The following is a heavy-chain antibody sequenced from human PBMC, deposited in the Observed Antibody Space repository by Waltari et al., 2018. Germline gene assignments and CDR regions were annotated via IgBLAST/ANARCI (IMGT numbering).Heavy chain of an antibody. V-gene: IGHV5-51*01. Sequence: EVQLVQSGAEVKKPGESLKISCKGSGYSFSRYWIGWVRQIPGKGLEWMGIISPGDSDTRYSPSFQGHVTISADKSISTAYLQWSSLKASDTAMYYCARSDYSNTDAFDIWGQGTMVTVSS. CDR3: ARSDYSNTDAFDI. J-gene: IGHJ3*02. CDR1: GYSFSRYW. CDR2: ISPGDSDT. D-gene: IGHD4-4*01.